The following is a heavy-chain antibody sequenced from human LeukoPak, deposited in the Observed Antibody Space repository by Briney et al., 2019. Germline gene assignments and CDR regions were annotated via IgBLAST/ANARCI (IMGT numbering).Heavy chain of an antibody. Sequence: PGGSLRLSCAASGFTFSSYWMSWVRQAPGKGLEWVANIKQDGSEKYYVDSAKGRFTISRDNAKNSLYLQMNSLRAEDTAVYYCASENFWSGYRGYYYYYMDVWGKGTTVTVSS. J-gene: IGHJ6*03. CDR1: GFTFSSYW. CDR2: IKQDGSEK. CDR3: ASENFWSGYRGYYYYYMDV. V-gene: IGHV3-7*01. D-gene: IGHD3-3*01.